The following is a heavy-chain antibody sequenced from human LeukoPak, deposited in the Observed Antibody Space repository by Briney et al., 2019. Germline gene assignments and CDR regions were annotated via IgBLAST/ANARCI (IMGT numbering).Heavy chain of an antibody. CDR3: ARLTSDSSGYWCFDP. CDR1: GYRFTSYW. Sequence: GESLKISXKGFGYRFTSYWIGWVRQMPGKGLEWMGIIQPGDSDTRYSPFFQGQVTISVDRSISTAYLQWSSLKASDTAMYYCARLTSDSSGYWCFDPWGLGTLVTVSS. J-gene: IGHJ5*02. D-gene: IGHD3-22*01. V-gene: IGHV5-51*01. CDR2: IQPGDSDT.